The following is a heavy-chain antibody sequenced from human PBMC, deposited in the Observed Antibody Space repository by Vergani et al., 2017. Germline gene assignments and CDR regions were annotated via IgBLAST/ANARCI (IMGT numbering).Heavy chain of an antibody. CDR3: TTAWGLYYLHGEYFQY. J-gene: IGHJ1*01. Sequence: EVQLLESGGGLVQPGGSRRLSCAGAGFTFDTYTMAYVRQAPGKGREWGATISSGGGDIFYADSVKGRFTISRDNSKNTLFLQMNSLKDEDTAVYYCTTAWGLYYLHGEYFQYWGRGTLVSVSS. D-gene: IGHD3-10*01. V-gene: IGHV3-23*01. CDR1: GFTFDTYT. CDR2: ISSGGGDI.